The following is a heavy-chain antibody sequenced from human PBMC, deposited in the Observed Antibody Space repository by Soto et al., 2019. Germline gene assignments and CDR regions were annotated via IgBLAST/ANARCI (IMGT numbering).Heavy chain of an antibody. Sequence: EVQLLESGGGLVQPGGSLRLSCAASGFTFSNYAMSWVRQAPGKGLEWVSAISGSGGSTYYADSVKGRFTISRDNSKNTLYLQMNSLRAEDTAVYYCAKDPTDASDYIVVVPAARPPGYWGQGTLVTVSS. D-gene: IGHD2-2*01. CDR1: GFTFSNYA. CDR2: ISGSGGST. J-gene: IGHJ4*02. CDR3: AKDPTDASDYIVVVPAARPPGY. V-gene: IGHV3-23*01.